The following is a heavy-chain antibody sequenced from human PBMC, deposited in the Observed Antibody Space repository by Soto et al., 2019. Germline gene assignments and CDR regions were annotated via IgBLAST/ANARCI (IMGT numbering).Heavy chain of an antibody. CDR1: GGSISSYY. V-gene: IGHV4-59*01. CDR2: IYYSGST. CDR3: ARAILWSGYLYMDV. J-gene: IGHJ6*03. D-gene: IGHD3-3*01. Sequence: SETLSLTCTVSGGSISSYYWSWIRQPPGKGLEWIGYIYYSGSTNYNPSLKSRVTISVDTSKNQFSLKLSSVTAADTAVYYCARAILWSGYLYMDVWGKGTTVTVSS.